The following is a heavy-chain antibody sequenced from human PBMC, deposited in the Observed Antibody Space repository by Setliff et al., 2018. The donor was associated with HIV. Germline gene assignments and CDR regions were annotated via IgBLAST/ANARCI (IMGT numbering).Heavy chain of an antibody. CDR1: GSFISSGYY. D-gene: IGHD6-13*01. Sequence: SETLSLTCAVSGSFISSGYYWGWIRQPPGKGLEWIGSIYHSGSTFYSPSLKSRVTISVDTSRNQFSLKLNSVTAEDTAVYYCARDCRVGWVFTYGMDVWGQGTLVTVSS. CDR2: IYHSGST. J-gene: IGHJ6*02. CDR3: ARDCRVGWVFTYGMDV. V-gene: IGHV4-38-2*02.